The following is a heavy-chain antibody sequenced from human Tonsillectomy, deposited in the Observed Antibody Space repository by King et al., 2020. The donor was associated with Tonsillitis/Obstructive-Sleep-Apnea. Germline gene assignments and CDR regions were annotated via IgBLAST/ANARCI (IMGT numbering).Heavy chain of an antibody. V-gene: IGHV1-2*06. J-gene: IGHJ3*02. Sequence: QLVQSGAEVKKPGASVMISCKASRYTFTGYYIHWVRQAPGQGLEWMGRINPNGGGANYAQKFQGRVTLTRDTSISPAYMELSRLRSDDTAVYYCARDVSLYSSSWGDAFDIWGQGTLVTVSS. D-gene: IGHD6-13*01. CDR3: ARDVSLYSSSWGDAFDI. CDR1: RYTFTGYY. CDR2: INPNGGGA.